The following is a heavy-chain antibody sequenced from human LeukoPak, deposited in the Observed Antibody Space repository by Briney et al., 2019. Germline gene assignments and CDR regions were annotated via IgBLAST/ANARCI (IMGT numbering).Heavy chain of an antibody. CDR2: ISVSGVST. CDR3: AKESYGVEFDY. J-gene: IGHJ4*02. CDR1: GFTFSSYS. Sequence: GGSLRLSCAASGFTFSSYSMNWVRQAPGKGLEWVSAISVSGVSTYYADSVKGRFTIFRDNSKNTLYLQMNSLRAQDTAVYYCAKESYGVEFDYWGQGTLVTVSS. D-gene: IGHD5-18*01. V-gene: IGHV3-23*01.